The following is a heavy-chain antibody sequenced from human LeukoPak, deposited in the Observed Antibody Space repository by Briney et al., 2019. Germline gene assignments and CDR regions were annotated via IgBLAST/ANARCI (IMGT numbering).Heavy chain of an antibody. CDR3: ARHSGDPHFDS. CDR2: IRYDASNR. D-gene: IGHD7-27*01. Sequence: GGSLRLSCVASGFIFSNSGMQWVRQAPGKGLEWVAFIRYDASNRFYADSVKGRFTISRDNSKNTLYLQMNSLRAEDTAVYYCARHSGDPHFDSWGQGTLVTVSS. CDR1: GFIFSNSG. V-gene: IGHV3-30*02. J-gene: IGHJ4*02.